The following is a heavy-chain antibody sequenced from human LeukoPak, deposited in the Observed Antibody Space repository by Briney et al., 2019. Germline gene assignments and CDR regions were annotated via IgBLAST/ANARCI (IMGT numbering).Heavy chain of an antibody. D-gene: IGHD1-26*01. CDR1: GGSFSGYY. CDR3: ARDTTWELRT. Sequence: PSETLSLTCAVYGGSFSGYYWSWIRQPPGKGLEWIGEINHSGSTNYNPSLKSRVTISVDTSKNQFSLKLSSVTAADTAVYYCARDTTWELRTWGQGTLVTVSS. CDR2: INHSGST. V-gene: IGHV4-34*01. J-gene: IGHJ5*02.